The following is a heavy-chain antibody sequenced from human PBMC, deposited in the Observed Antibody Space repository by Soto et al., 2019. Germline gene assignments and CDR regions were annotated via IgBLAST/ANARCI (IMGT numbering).Heavy chain of an antibody. CDR3: ARGSSSFGSGSFDY. V-gene: IGHV3-21*01. D-gene: IGHD3-10*01. CDR2: ISSSSSYI. J-gene: IGHJ4*02. Sequence: EVQLVESGGGLVKPGGSLRLSCAASGFTFSSYSMNWVRQAPGKGLEWVSSISSSSSYIYYADSVKGRFTISRDNAKNSVYVQMNSLRAEDTAVYYCARGSSSFGSGSFDYWGQGTLVTVSS. CDR1: GFTFSSYS.